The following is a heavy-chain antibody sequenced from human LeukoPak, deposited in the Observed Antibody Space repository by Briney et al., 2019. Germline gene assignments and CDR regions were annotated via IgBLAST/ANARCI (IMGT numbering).Heavy chain of an antibody. CDR1: GFTFSSYA. Sequence: GGSLRLSCAASGFTFSSYAMSWVRQAPGKGLEWVSAISGSGGSTYYADSVKGRFTISRDNSKNTLYLQMNSLRAEDTAVYYCAKDLGFLSIAVAGTCDYWGQGTLVTVSS. D-gene: IGHD6-19*01. CDR2: ISGSGGST. CDR3: AKDLGFLSIAVAGTCDY. V-gene: IGHV3-23*01. J-gene: IGHJ4*02.